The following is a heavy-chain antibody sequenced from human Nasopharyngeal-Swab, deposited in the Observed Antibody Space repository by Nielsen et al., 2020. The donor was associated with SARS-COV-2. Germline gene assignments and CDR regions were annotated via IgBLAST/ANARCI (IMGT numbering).Heavy chain of an antibody. Sequence: SLKISCAASGFRFDDYATHWVRQGPGKGLEWVSGITWNGANINYADSVKGRFTISRDNAKNSLYLEMKSLRIEDTAFYYCAKARIAAAGTWAYYFDYWGQGALVTVSS. J-gene: IGHJ4*02. D-gene: IGHD6-13*01. CDR3: AKARIAAAGTWAYYFDY. V-gene: IGHV3-9*01. CDR1: GFRFDDYA. CDR2: ITWNGANI.